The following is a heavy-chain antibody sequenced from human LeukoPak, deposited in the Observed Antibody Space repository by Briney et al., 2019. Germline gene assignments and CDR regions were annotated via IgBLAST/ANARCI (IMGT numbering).Heavy chain of an antibody. CDR3: ARLSMVRGGGWYFDY. CDR1: GYSISSGYY. J-gene: IGHJ4*02. CDR2: IYHSGST. D-gene: IGHD3-10*01. V-gene: IGHV4-38-2*02. Sequence: SETLSLTCTVSGYSISSGYYWGWIRQPPGKGLEWIGSIYHSGSTYYNPSLKSRVTISVDTSKNQFSLKLSSVTAADTAVHYCARLSMVRGGGWYFDYWGQGTLVTVSS.